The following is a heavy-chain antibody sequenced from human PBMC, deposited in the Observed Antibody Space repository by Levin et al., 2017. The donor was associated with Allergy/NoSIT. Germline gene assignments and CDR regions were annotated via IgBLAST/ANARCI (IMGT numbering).Heavy chain of an antibody. V-gene: IGHV3-33*01. CDR3: ARDGKGPSDF. J-gene: IGHJ4*02. Sequence: SCAASGFTFSNYGMHWVRQAPGKGLEWVAVIWYDGSNKYYGDSVKGRFTVSRDNSKNMVYLQMNNLRVEETAIYYCARDGKGPSDFWGQGTLVTISS. CDR1: GFTFSNYG. CDR2: IWYDGSNK. D-gene: IGHD1-14*01.